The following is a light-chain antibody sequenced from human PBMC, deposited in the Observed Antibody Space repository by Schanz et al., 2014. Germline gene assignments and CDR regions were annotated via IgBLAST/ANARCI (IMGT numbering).Light chain of an antibody. CDR3: QQYSKSPLT. V-gene: IGKV3-20*01. Sequence: EIVLTQSPDTLSLSPGERATLSCRASQNVGSRSLAWYQQKPGQPPRLLIYGASNRAAGIPDRFSGSGSGTDFTLTISRLEPEYFAVYYCQQYSKSPLTFGGGTKVEI. J-gene: IGKJ4*01. CDR2: GAS. CDR1: QNVGSRS.